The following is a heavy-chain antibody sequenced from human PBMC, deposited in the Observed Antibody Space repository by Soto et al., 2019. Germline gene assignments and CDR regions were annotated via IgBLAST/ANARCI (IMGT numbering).Heavy chain of an antibody. Sequence: GASVKVSCKASGYTFTSYGISWVRQAPGQGLEWMGWISAYNGNTNYAQKLQGRVTMTTDTSTSTVYMELSSLRSEDTAVYYCARDSLYYDILTGYYYYGMDVWGQGTTVTVSS. J-gene: IGHJ6*02. D-gene: IGHD3-9*01. CDR2: ISAYNGNT. CDR1: GYTFTSYG. V-gene: IGHV1-18*01. CDR3: ARDSLYYDILTGYYYYGMDV.